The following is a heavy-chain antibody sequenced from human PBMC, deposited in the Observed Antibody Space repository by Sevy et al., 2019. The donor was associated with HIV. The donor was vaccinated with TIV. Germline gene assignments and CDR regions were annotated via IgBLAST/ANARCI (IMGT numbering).Heavy chain of an antibody. CDR2: IWYDGTNK. V-gene: IGHV3-33*01. D-gene: IGHD3-3*01. CDR3: ARIGLSGPDRTFYGMDV. J-gene: IGHJ6*02. Sequence: GGSLRLSCVASGFTFSDYGMHWVRQAPGKGLEWVAVIWYDGTNKKYADSVKGRFTISKDNSKNTLYLQMSSLRAEDTAVYYCARIGLSGPDRTFYGMDVWGQGTTVTVSS. CDR1: GFTFSDYG.